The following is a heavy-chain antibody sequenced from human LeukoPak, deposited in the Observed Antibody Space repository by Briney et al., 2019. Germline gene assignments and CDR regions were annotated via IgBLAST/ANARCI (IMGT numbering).Heavy chain of an antibody. CDR3: AKDWEEDDSDSLSALN. J-gene: IGHJ4*02. CDR1: GFTFKLYW. V-gene: IGHV3-74*01. CDR2: INDDGSDT. D-gene: IGHD3-22*01. Sequence: GGSLRLSCAASGFTFKLYWMHWVRHVPGKRPVWVSRINDDGSDTIYADSVKGRFTISRDNSKNTLYLQMNSLRAEDTAVYYCAKDWEEDDSDSLSALNWGQGTLVTVSS.